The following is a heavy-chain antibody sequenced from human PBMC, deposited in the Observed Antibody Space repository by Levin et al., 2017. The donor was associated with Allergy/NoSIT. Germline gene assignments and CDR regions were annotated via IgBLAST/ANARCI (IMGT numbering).Heavy chain of an antibody. V-gene: IGHV3-48*02. CDR3: AREGPEGTYYAL. D-gene: IGHD3-10*01. CDR2: IRGSDSVA. Sequence: QSGGSLRLSCAASGFTSSRDTMSWVRQAPGRGLEWISYIRGSDSVAFYAGSLRGRFTISRDDANNSVHLQMNSLRDEDTAVYYCAREGPEGTYYALWGQGTQVTVSS. CDR1: GFTSSRDT. J-gene: IGHJ4*02.